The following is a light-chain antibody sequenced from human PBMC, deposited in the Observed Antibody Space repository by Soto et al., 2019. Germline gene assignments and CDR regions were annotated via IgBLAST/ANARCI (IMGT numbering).Light chain of an antibody. CDR2: GAS. Sequence: EILMTQSPATLSVSPGERATLPCRASQSVGSKLAWYQQRAGQAPRLLIYGASTRATGIPARFSGSGSGTEFTLTISSLQPEDFAVYYWQQYNNGLTFGGGTKVEIK. J-gene: IGKJ4*01. V-gene: IGKV3-15*01. CDR3: QQYNNGLT. CDR1: QSVGSK.